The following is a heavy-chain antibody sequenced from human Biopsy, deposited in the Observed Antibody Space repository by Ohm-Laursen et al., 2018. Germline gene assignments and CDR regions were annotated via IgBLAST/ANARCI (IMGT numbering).Heavy chain of an antibody. J-gene: IGHJ5*02. V-gene: IGHV1-69*13. CDR1: GGTFSSSA. D-gene: IGHD1/OR15-1a*01. CDR2: IIGIFRTA. CDR3: VRGGGYNWNNGWFDP. Sequence: SVKVSCTASGGTFSSSAITWVRQAPGHGLEWMGGIIGIFRTAHYAQKFQGRVTITADEFMSTAYMELSSLRSEDTAVYYCVRGGGYNWNNGWFDPWGQGTLVTVSS.